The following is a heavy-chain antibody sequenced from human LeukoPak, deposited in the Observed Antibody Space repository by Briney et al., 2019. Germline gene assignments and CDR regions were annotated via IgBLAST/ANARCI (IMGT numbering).Heavy chain of an antibody. Sequence: GGSLTLSCAASGFTCSCYAVICVPQAPGEGREGVSAFSGWGGSTYYGDSVKGRFTISRDNSEITLYLQMNSHSAGDRPVYYCSNRSSWNDYWGQGTLVTVSS. CDR2: FSGWGGST. D-gene: IGHD1-1*01. V-gene: IGHV3-23*01. J-gene: IGHJ4*02. CDR3: SNRSSWNDY. CDR1: GFTCSCYA.